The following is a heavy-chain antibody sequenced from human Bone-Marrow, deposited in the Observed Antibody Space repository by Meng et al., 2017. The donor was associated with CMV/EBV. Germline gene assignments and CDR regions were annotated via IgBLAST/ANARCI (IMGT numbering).Heavy chain of an antibody. CDR1: GRSISSSSYY. CDR2: IYYSGTT. V-gene: IGHV4-39*07. D-gene: IGHD2/OR15-2a*01. J-gene: IGHJ4*02. CDR3: AKEIQIGDDY. Sequence: SETLSLTCTVSGRSISSSSYYWGWIRQPPGKGLEWIGSIYYSGTTYYNSSLKSRVTMSVDTSKNQFSLKLNSVTAADTAVYYCAKEIQIGDDYWGQGTLITVSS.